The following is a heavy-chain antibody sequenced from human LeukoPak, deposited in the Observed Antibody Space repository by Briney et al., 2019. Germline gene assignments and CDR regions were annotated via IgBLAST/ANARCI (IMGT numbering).Heavy chain of an antibody. CDR1: GFTFSGYW. Sequence: GGSLRLSCAASGFTFSGYWMHWVRQAPGKGLVWVSLISPDGSTTNYADSVKGRFTISRDNSKNTLYLQMNSLRAEDTAVYYCARDRRGYDSSGYYDYWGQGTLVTVSS. J-gene: IGHJ4*02. CDR2: ISPDGSTT. CDR3: ARDRRGYDSSGYYDY. D-gene: IGHD3-22*01. V-gene: IGHV3-74*01.